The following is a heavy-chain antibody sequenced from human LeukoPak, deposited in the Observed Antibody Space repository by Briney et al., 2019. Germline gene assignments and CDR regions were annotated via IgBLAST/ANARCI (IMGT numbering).Heavy chain of an antibody. D-gene: IGHD6-19*01. Sequence: GGSLRLSCAATGLSVSSNFMSWVRQAPGKGLEWVSVIYGSGSTYYADSVKGRFTISRDTPKNTLYLQMNSLRVEDTAVYYCASWPVGWYGEDSWGQGTLVTVSS. J-gene: IGHJ4*02. CDR3: ASWPVGWYGEDS. V-gene: IGHV3-53*01. CDR1: GLSVSSNF. CDR2: IYGSGST.